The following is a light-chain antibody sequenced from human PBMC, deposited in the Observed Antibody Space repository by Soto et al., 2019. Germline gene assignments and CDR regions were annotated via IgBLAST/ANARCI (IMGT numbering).Light chain of an antibody. CDR2: GVS. CDR3: QLYSGSPWT. J-gene: IGKJ1*01. Sequence: IVLTQSPGTLSLSPGERATLSCRASQSISHKYLAWYQQEPGQAPRLLIHGVSIRATGIPDRFSGSGCGTAFTLTISRLEHEDFSVYYCQLYSGSPWTFGQGTKVEIK. CDR1: QSISHKY. V-gene: IGKV3-20*01.